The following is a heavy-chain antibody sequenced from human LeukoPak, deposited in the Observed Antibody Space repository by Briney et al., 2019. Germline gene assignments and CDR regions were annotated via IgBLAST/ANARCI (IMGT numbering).Heavy chain of an antibody. Sequence: PGGSLRLSCAASGFTFSSYARSWVRQAPGKGLEWVSAISGSRGSTYYADSVKGRFTISRDNSKNTLYLQMNSLRAEDTAVYYCAKDGRQGKSSSSLVGYWFDPWGQGTLVTVSS. D-gene: IGHD6-6*01. V-gene: IGHV3-23*01. CDR3: AKDGRQGKSSSSLVGYWFDP. CDR1: GFTFSSYA. J-gene: IGHJ5*02. CDR2: ISGSRGST.